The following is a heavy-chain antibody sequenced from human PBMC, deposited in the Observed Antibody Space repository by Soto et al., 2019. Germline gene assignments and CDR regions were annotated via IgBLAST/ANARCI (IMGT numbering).Heavy chain of an antibody. D-gene: IGHD3-3*01. J-gene: IGHJ6*02. CDR3: ANARNTFQSGYSLLYGMDF. V-gene: IGHV3-23*01. CDR1: GFTFSSYA. CDR2: ISGSGGST. Sequence: GGSLRLSCAASGFTFSSYAMSWVRQAPGKGLEWVSAISGSGGSTYYADSVKGRLTISRDNSKNTLYLQMNSLRAEDTAVYYCANARNTFQSGYSLLYGMDFWGPRXTVTGSS.